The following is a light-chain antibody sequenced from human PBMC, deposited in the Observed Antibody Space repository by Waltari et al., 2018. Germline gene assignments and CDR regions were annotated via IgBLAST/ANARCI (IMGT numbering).Light chain of an antibody. CDR1: RGDVGGYNY. CDR3: RSYTRSDSYV. V-gene: IGLV2-14*03. J-gene: IGLJ1*01. Sequence: QSALTQPASVSGSPGQSITISCAGTRGDVGGYNYFSWYQQHPGKAPKLMIYDVNNRPAGIYNRFSGAKSFNTASLTIFGLQADGDADYYCRSYTRSDSYVFGTGPTVSVL. CDR2: DVN.